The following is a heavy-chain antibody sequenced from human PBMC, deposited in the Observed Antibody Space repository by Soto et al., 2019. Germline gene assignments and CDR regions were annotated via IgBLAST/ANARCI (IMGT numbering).Heavy chain of an antibody. CDR3: TGAVASGY. J-gene: IGHJ4*02. V-gene: IGHV3-30*03. Sequence: QVQLVESGGGVVQPGRSLRLSCAVSGFTVSTYGMHWVRQAPGKGLEWVAVISRDGGTKYYADSVKGRFTISRDNSRNTLFREMNSLRGDDMAVYYCTGAVASGYWGQGTLVTVSS. D-gene: IGHD2-8*02. CDR1: GFTVSTYG. CDR2: ISRDGGTK.